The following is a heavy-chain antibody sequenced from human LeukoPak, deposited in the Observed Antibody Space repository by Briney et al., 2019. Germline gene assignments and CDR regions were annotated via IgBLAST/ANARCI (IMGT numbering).Heavy chain of an antibody. V-gene: IGHV3-30-3*01. D-gene: IGHD1-26*01. Sequence: GGSLRLSCAASGFTFSSYAMHWVRQAPGKGLEWVAVISYDGSNKYYADSVKGRFTISRDNSKNTLYLQMNSLRAEDTAVYYCARDLEGATTPLYYYYYGMDVWGQGTTVTVSS. J-gene: IGHJ6*02. CDR3: ARDLEGATTPLYYYYYGMDV. CDR1: GFTFSSYA. CDR2: ISYDGSNK.